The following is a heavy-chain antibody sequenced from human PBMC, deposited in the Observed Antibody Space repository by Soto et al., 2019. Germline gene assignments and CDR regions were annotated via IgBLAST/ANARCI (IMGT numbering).Heavy chain of an antibody. CDR2: ISGSGDST. CDR1: GFTFSVYA. D-gene: IGHD3-10*01. Sequence: EVRLLESGGGLVQPGGSLRLSCAASGFTFSVYAMSWVRQAPGKGLEWVSGISGSGDSTHYADSVKGRFTVSRDNSKSMLYLQTNSLRAEDTAIYSCAKALYGGFTYWGQGTLVTVSS. V-gene: IGHV3-23*01. CDR3: AKALYGGFTY. J-gene: IGHJ4*02.